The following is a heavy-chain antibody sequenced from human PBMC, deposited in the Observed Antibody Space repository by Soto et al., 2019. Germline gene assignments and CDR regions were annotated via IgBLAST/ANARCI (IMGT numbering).Heavy chain of an antibody. CDR3: ARESGGATATLDYYYFYMDV. D-gene: IGHD5-12*01. CDR2: INPNSGVT. CDR1: GDRFTDYY. J-gene: IGHJ6*03. V-gene: IGHV1-2*04. Sequence: QVQLVQSGAEVKEPGASVTVSCRASGDRFTDYYMHWVRQAPGQGLEWMGWINPNSGVTRYAQKFQGWVTMTRDTSIRTVYMQLSRLGFDDTATYYCARESGGATATLDYYYFYMDVWGTGTTVTVSS.